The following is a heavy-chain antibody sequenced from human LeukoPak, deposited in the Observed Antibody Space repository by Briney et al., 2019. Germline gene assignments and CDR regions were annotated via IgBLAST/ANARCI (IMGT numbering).Heavy chain of an antibody. CDR1: GGSFSGYY. J-gene: IGHJ4*02. CDR3: ARGRWYDFWSGHPPYYFDY. CDR2: INHSGST. V-gene: IGHV4-34*01. Sequence: SETLSLTCAVDGGSFSGYYWSWIRQPPGKGLEWIGEINHSGSTNYNPSLKSRVTISVDTSKNQFSLKLSSVTAADTAVYYCARGRWYDFWSGHPPYYFDYWGQGTLVTVSS. D-gene: IGHD3-3*01.